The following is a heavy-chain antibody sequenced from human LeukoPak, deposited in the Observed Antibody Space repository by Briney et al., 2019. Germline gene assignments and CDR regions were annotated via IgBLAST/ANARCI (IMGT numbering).Heavy chain of an antibody. CDR3: ARSRWFDP. Sequence: SETLSLTCTVSGGSINSYYWSWIRQPPGKGLEWIGYISYSGSTNYNPSLKSRVTISVDTSKNQFSLKLTSVTAADTAVYYCARSRWFDPWGQGTLVTVSS. V-gene: IGHV4-59*01. CDR1: GGSINSYY. J-gene: IGHJ5*02. CDR2: ISYSGST.